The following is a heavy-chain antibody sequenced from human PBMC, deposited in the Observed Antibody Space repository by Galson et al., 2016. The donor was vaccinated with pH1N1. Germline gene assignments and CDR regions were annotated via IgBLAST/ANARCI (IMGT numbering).Heavy chain of an antibody. Sequence: QSGAEVKKPGESLKISCKGSGYSFTSYWIAWVRQMPGKGLEWMGIIYPGDSDTRYSPSFQGQVTISADKSINTAYLQWSSLKASGTAMYYCARIGSDDPIYYYCVDVWGKGTTVTVSS. CDR2: IYPGDSDT. CDR1: GYSFTSYW. D-gene: IGHD2-21*01. J-gene: IGHJ6*03. V-gene: IGHV5-51*01. CDR3: ARIGSDDPIYYYCVDV.